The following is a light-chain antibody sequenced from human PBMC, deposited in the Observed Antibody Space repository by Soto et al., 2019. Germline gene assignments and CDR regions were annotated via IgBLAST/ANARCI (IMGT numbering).Light chain of an antibody. J-gene: IGLJ3*02. Sequence: QSVLTQPPSVSGAPGQRVTISCTGSSSNIGAGYDVHWYQQLPGTAPKLLIYTNNNRPSGVPDRFSGSKSGTSASLAITGLQAEDEADYYCGTWDTSLSAGVFGGGTKLTVL. CDR3: GTWDTSLSAGV. V-gene: IGLV1-40*01. CDR2: TNN. CDR1: SSNIGAGYD.